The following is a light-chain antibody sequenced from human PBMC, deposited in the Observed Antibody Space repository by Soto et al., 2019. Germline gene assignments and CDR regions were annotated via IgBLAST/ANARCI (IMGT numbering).Light chain of an antibody. CDR3: QKYADWPLT. J-gene: IGKJ4*01. V-gene: IGKV3-15*01. CDR2: KTS. Sequence: IVMTQSPATVSVSPRESTSLSCRASRTIGTNLGWYQQKPGQAPRLLISKTSNRATGVPARFSGSGSGTEFTLTITSLQSEDIAVYYCQKYADWPLTFGGGTKVDIK. CDR1: RTIGTN.